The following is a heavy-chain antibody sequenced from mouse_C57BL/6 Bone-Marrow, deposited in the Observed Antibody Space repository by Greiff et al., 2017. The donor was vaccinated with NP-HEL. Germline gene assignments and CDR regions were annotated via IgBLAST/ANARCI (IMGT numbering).Heavy chain of an antibody. J-gene: IGHJ4*01. V-gene: IGHV1-69*01. CDR2: IDPSDSYT. CDR1: GYTFTSYW. D-gene: IGHD2-3*01. CDR3: ARGDDY. Sequence: QVQLQQPGAELVMPGASVKLSCKASGYTFTSYWMHWVKQRPGQGLEWIGEIDPSDSYTNYNEKFKSKATLTVDKSSSTAYMQLSSLTSEDSAVYYCARGDDYWGQGTSVTVSS.